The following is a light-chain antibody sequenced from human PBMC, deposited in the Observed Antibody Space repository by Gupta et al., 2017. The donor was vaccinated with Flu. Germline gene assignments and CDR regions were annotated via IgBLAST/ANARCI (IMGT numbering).Light chain of an antibody. CDR2: GAS. CDR3: QQYYNWPSLT. Sequence: ETVMTPSPATLSVSPGERVTLSCRASESVHSNLAWYQQKPGQAPRLLVYGASTRATGIPARFSGSGSGTEFTLAISSLQPEDLAVYYCQQYYNWPSLTFGGGTKVEI. CDR1: ESVHSN. J-gene: IGKJ4*01. V-gene: IGKV3-15*01.